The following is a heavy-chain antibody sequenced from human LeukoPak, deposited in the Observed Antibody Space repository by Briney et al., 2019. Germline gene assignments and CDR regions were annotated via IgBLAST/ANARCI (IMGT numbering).Heavy chain of an antibody. CDR1: GYSFNGYW. CDR3: ARQASSWRFDY. V-gene: IGHV5-51*01. D-gene: IGHD6-13*01. CDR2: IYPADSDT. J-gene: IGHJ4*02. Sequence: KRGESLKISCRGSGYSFNGYWIGWVRQMPGKGLEWMGIIYPADSDTRYSPSFQGQVTLSVDKPISTAYLQWSSLKASDTAMYYCARQASSWRFDYWGQGTLVTVSS.